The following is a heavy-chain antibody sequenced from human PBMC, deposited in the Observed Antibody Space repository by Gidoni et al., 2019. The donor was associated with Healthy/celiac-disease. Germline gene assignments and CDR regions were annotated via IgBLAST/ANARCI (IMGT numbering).Heavy chain of an antibody. Sequence: QVQLVGSGGGVVQPGRSLRLSCAASGFTFSSYAMHWVRQAPGKGLEWVAVISYDGSNKYYADSVKGRFTISRDNSKNTLYLQMNSLRAEDTAVYYCARSPITMIVVVPHGMDVWGQGTTVTVSS. CDR3: ARSPITMIVVVPHGMDV. CDR2: ISYDGSNK. J-gene: IGHJ6*02. CDR1: GFTFSSYA. V-gene: IGHV3-30-3*01. D-gene: IGHD3-22*01.